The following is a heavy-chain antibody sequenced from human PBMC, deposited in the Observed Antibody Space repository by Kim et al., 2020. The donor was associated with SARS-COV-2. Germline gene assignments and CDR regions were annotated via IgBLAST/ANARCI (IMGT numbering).Heavy chain of an antibody. CDR2: ISYDGSNK. CDR1: GFTFSSYA. Sequence: GGSLRLSCAASGFTFSSYAMHWVRQAPGKGLEWVAVISYDGSNKYYADSVKGRFTISRDNSKNTLYLQMNSLRAEDTAVYYCARGGSGGRTYYYDSSGYYLDYWGQGTLVTVSS. D-gene: IGHD3-22*01. V-gene: IGHV3-30*04. CDR3: ARGGSGGRTYYYDSSGYYLDY. J-gene: IGHJ4*02.